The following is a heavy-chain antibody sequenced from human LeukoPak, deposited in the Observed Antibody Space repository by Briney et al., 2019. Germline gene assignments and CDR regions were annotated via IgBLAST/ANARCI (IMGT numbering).Heavy chain of an antibody. J-gene: IGHJ4*02. Sequence: PGGSLRLSCAASGFTFGNEAMSWVRQAPERGLEWVSSISAGGGTTYYADSVKGRFTISRDNAKNSLYLQMNSLRAEDTAVYYCARVFRGEGGWGQGTLVTVSS. CDR2: ISAGGGTT. V-gene: IGHV3-23*01. D-gene: IGHD3-10*01. CDR1: GFTFGNEA. CDR3: ARVFRGEGG.